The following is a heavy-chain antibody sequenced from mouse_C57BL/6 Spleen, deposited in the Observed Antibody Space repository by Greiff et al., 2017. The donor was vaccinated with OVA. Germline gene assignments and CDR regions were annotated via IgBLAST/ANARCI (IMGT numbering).Heavy chain of an antibody. CDR2: IYPGSGTT. CDR1: GYTFTDYY. Sequence: VQLVESGPELVKPGASVKISCKASGYTFTDYYINWVQQRPGQGLEWIGWIYPGSGTTKSNEKFKGKATLTVDTSSSTAYMQLRSLTSEDSAVDFCTRNSIWYCEVWGTGTTVTVSS. CDR3: TRNSIWYCEV. J-gene: IGHJ1*03. V-gene: IGHV1-84*01.